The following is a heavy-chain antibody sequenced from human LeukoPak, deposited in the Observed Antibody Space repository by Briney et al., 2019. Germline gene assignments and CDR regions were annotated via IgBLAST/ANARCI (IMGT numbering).Heavy chain of an antibody. Sequence: ASVKVSCKASGYTFTSYGISWVRQAPGQGLEWMGWISTFNGNTNYAPKFQGRVTMTTDTSTSTAYMQMRSLRSDDTAMYFCARDLGVGWSGSGPYYFDSWGQGTQVTVSS. V-gene: IGHV1-18*01. D-gene: IGHD3-16*01. CDR1: GYTFTSYG. CDR3: ARDLGVGWSGSGPYYFDS. J-gene: IGHJ4*02. CDR2: ISTFNGNT.